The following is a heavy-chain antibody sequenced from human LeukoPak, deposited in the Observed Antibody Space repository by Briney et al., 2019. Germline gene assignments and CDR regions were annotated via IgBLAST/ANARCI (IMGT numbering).Heavy chain of an antibody. J-gene: IGHJ6*03. CDR2: MNPNSGNT. Sequence: ASVKVSCKASGGTFNNYAINWVRQATGQGLEWMGWMNPNSGNTGYAQKFQGRVTITRNTSISTAYMELSSLRSEDTAVYYCARGNIAVAGLGLEDYYYYYMDVWGKGTTVTVSS. CDR3: ARGNIAVAGLGLEDYYYYYMDV. D-gene: IGHD6-19*01. V-gene: IGHV1-8*03. CDR1: GGTFNNYA.